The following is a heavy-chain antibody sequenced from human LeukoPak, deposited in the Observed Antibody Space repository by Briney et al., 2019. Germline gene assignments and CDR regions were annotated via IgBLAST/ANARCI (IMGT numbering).Heavy chain of an antibody. J-gene: IGHJ3*02. CDR3: ARLKYSSSWFNAFDI. D-gene: IGHD6-13*01. CDR1: GGSISSYY. V-gene: IGHV4-59*08. CDR2: IYYSAST. Sequence: PADTLSLTCTVPGGSISSYYWSWIRQPPGKGLEWIGYIYYSASTNYNPSLKSRVTISVDTSKNQFSLKLSSVTAADTAVYYCARLKYSSSWFNAFDIWGQGTMVTVSS.